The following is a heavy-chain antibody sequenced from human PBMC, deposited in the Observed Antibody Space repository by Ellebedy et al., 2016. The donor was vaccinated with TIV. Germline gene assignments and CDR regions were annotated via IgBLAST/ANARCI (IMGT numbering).Heavy chain of an antibody. J-gene: IGHJ5*02. V-gene: IGHV1-3*01. D-gene: IGHD2-15*01. CDR3: ARAFLLVVAATDNWFDP. Sequence: ASVKVSCKASGYTFTSYAMHWVHQAPGQRLEWMGWINAGNGNTKYSQKFQGRVTITRDTSASTAYMELSSLRYEDTAVYYCARAFLLVVAATDNWFDPWGQGTLVTVSS. CDR2: INAGNGNT. CDR1: GYTFTSYA.